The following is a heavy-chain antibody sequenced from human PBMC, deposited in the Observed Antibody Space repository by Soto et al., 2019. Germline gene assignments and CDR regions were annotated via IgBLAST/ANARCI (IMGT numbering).Heavy chain of an antibody. V-gene: IGHV4-59*01. D-gene: IGHD2-2*03. CDR1: GGSISSYY. J-gene: IGHJ6*02. CDR3: ARGGYCSSTSCYEAYYYYGMDV. Sequence: PSETLSLTCTVSGGSISSYYWSWIRQPPGKGLEWIGYIYYSGSTNYNPSLKSRVTISVDTSKNQSSLKLSSVTAADTAVYYCARGGYCSSTSCYEAYYYYGMDVWGQGTTVTVSS. CDR2: IYYSGST.